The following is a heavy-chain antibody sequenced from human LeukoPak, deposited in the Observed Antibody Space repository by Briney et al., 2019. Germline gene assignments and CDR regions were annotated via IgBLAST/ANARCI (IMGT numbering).Heavy chain of an antibody. J-gene: IGHJ6*03. CDR1: GGSICSSNR. D-gene: IGHD2/OR15-2a*01. V-gene: IGHV4-4*02. Sequence: SGSLSVTRAVPGGSICSSNRWSWVRQPPGKGREWIGRIFQSGATDFMTSLKGRVTISVDKSKNQFSLTLTSVTAADTDVYYCARLTPTTLSLYYYYMVVWGKGTTVTVSS. CDR3: ARLTPTTLSLYYYYMVV. CDR2: IFQSGAT.